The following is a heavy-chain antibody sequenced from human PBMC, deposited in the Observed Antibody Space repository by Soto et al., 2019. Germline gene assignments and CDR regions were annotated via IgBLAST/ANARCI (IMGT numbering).Heavy chain of an antibody. CDR1: GFTFSDYY. J-gene: IGHJ5*02. Sequence: LRLSCAASGFTFSDYYMSWIRQAPGKGLEWVSYISSSSSYTNYADSVKGRFTISRDNAKNSLYLQMNSLRAEDTAVYYCARDLRDGYSAFAIFDPWGQGTLVTVSS. D-gene: IGHD4-4*01. CDR2: ISSSSSYT. V-gene: IGHV3-11*06. CDR3: ARDLRDGYSAFAIFDP.